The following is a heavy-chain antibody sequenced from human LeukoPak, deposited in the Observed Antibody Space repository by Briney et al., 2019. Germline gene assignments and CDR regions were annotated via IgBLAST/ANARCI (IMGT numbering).Heavy chain of an antibody. Sequence: GGSLRLSCAASGFTFSSYGMHWVPQAPGKGLEWVAVIWYDGSNKYYADSVKGRFTISRDNSKNTLYLQMNSLRAEDTAVYYCARALRYFDWLANAYYYYYYGMDVWGQGTTVTVSS. V-gene: IGHV3-33*01. CDR1: GFTFSSYG. D-gene: IGHD3-9*01. CDR3: ARALRYFDWLANAYYYYYYGMDV. CDR2: IWYDGSNK. J-gene: IGHJ6*02.